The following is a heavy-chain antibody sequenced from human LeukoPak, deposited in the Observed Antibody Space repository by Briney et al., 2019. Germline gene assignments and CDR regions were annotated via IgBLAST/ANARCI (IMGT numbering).Heavy chain of an antibody. CDR2: ISAYNGNT. CDR3: ARSKHLGYCSGGSCYYHAFDI. CDR1: GYTFTSYG. Sequence: ASVKVSCKASGYTFTSYGISWVRQAPGQGLEWMGWISAYNGNTNYAQKLQDRVTMTTDTSTSTAYMELRSLRSDDTAVYYCARSKHLGYCSGGSCYYHAFDIWGQGIMVTVSS. V-gene: IGHV1-18*01. D-gene: IGHD2-15*01. J-gene: IGHJ3*02.